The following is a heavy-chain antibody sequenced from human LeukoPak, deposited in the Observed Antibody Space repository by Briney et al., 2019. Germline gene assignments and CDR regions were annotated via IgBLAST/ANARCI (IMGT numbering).Heavy chain of an antibody. Sequence: QPGGSLRLSCAASGFTFSSYAMSWLRQAPGKGLEWVSAISGSGGSTYYADSVKGRFTISRDNSKNTLYLQMNSLRAEDTAVYYCAKEASWTYDSSGLFDYWGQGTLVTVSS. CDR3: AKEASWTYDSSGLFDY. J-gene: IGHJ4*02. CDR2: ISGSGGST. D-gene: IGHD3-22*01. CDR1: GFTFSSYA. V-gene: IGHV3-23*01.